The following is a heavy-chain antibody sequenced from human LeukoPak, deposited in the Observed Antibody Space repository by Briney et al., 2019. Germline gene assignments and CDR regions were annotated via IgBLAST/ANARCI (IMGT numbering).Heavy chain of an antibody. CDR2: IYYSGST. J-gene: IGHJ4*02. CDR1: GGSISSYY. V-gene: IGHV4-4*08. CDR3: AREGYYYDSSGYYIPFDY. D-gene: IGHD3-22*01. Sequence: SETLSLTCTVSGGSISSYYWSWIRQPPGKGLEWIGYIYYSGSTNYNPSLKSRVTMSVDTSKNQFSLKLSSVTAADTAVYYCAREGYYYDSSGYYIPFDYWGQGTLVTVSS.